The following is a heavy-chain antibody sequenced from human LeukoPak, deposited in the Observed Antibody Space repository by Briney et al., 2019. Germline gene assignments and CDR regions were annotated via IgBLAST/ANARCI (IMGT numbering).Heavy chain of an antibody. V-gene: IGHV3-23*01. CDR3: ATGRWGSQPSEFDL. D-gene: IGHD7-27*01. J-gene: IGHJ2*01. CDR2: ISGSGGST. Sequence: GGSLRLSCAASGFTFSSYAMSWVRQAPGKGLEWVSGISGSGGSTYYAVYVKGRFTISRDNSRDTLYLQMNSLRAEDTAVYYCATGRWGSQPSEFDLWGRGTLVIVSS. CDR1: GFTFSSYA.